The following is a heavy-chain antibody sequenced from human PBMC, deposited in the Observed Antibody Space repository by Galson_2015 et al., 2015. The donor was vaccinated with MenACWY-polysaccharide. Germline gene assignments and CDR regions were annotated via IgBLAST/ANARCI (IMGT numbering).Heavy chain of an antibody. CDR1: GFSLLTKGVG. CDR2: IYWDGDN. J-gene: IGHJ3*01. D-gene: IGHD3-16*01. Sequence: PALVKPTPALTLTCTFSGFSLLTKGVGVNWIRQPPGKALEWLAGIYWDGDNRYSPSLRSRLTVTKDTSKNQVVLTMTNMDLVDTATYYCAHVMITCGGVIGDDAFEVWGPGTMVTVSS. CDR3: AHVMITCGGVIGDDAFEV. V-gene: IGHV2-5*02.